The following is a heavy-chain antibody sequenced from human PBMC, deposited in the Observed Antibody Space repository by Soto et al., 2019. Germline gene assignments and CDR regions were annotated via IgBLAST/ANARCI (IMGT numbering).Heavy chain of an antibody. D-gene: IGHD6-13*01. CDR2: SNAGNGNT. J-gene: IGHJ4*02. Sequence: GASVKVSCKASGGTFGSHGIAWVRQAPGQRLEWMGWSNAGNGNTKYSEDFQGRVTITSDTPARTSYMELSSLRSEDMALYYCAREAALGNFDYWGQGTLVTVSS. CDR3: AREAALGNFDY. V-gene: IGHV1-3*02. CDR1: GGTFGSHG.